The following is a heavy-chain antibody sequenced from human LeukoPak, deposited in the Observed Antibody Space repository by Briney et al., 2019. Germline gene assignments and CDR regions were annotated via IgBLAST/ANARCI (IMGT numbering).Heavy chain of an antibody. CDR2: IHYSGTT. CDR3: AHLHYVSSGSNFDY. V-gene: IGHV4-59*11. D-gene: IGHD3-22*01. Sequence: SETLSLTCTVSADSISSRYCSWIRQPPGKGLEWIGYIHYSGTTNYNPSPKSRVTISVDTSKKQFSLKLKSVTAADTAVYYCAHLHYVSSGSNFDYWGQGTLVTVSS. J-gene: IGHJ4*02. CDR1: ADSISSRY.